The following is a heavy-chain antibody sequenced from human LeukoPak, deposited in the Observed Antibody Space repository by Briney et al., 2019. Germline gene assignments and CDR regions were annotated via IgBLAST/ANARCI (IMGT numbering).Heavy chain of an antibody. CDR2: ISSSSSTI. V-gene: IGHV3-48*02. Sequence: TGGSLRLSCAASGFIFSGYSMNWVCQAPGKGVEWVSYISSSSSTIYYAASVKGRFTISRDNAKNSLYLRMNSLRDEDTAVYFCARVRPNFDNYAMDVWGQGTTVTVSS. D-gene: IGHD3-9*01. CDR1: GFIFSGYS. CDR3: ARVRPNFDNYAMDV. J-gene: IGHJ6*02.